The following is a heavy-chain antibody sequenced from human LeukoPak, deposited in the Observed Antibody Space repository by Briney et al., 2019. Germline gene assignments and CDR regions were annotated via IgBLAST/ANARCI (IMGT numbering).Heavy chain of an antibody. Sequence: SETLSLTCAVYGGSFSGYYWSWIRQPPGKGLEWIGEINHSGSTNYNPSLKSRVTISVDTSKNQFSLTLVSVTAADTAVYYCARAPRCYYYYMDVWGKGTTVTVSS. J-gene: IGHJ6*03. CDR1: GGSFSGYY. CDR2: INHSGST. V-gene: IGHV4-34*01. CDR3: ARAPRCYYYYMDV.